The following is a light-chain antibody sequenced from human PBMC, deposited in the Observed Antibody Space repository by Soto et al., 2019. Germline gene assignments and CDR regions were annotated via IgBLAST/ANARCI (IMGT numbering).Light chain of an antibody. Sequence: QPVLTQPPSVSGAPGQRVTIACTGSTSNIGAGYDVHWYRHLPGAAPKLLLSGHSHRPSGVPDRLSGSKSGTSASLAITGLQAEDEADYYCQSYDSGLVGLIFGAGTKLPS. CDR3: QSYDSGLVGLI. CDR2: GHS. J-gene: IGLJ2*01. V-gene: IGLV1-40*01. CDR1: TSNIGAGYD.